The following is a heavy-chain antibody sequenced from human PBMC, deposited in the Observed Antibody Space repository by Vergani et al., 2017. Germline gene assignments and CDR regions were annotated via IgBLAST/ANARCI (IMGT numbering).Heavy chain of an antibody. CDR3: TRHVQDCSSTSCTV. CDR1: GFTFSGSA. V-gene: IGHV3-73*02. D-gene: IGHD2-2*01. CDR2: IRSKANSYAT. Sequence: EVQLVESGGGLVQPGGSLKLSCEASGFTFSGSAMHWVRQASGKGLEWVGRIRSKANSYATAYAASVKGRFIISRDDSKNTAYLQMNSLKTEDTAVYYCTRHVQDCSSTSCTVWGQGTLVTVSS. J-gene: IGHJ4*02.